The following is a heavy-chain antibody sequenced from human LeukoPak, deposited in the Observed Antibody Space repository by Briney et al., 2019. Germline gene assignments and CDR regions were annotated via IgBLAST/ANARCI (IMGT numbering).Heavy chain of an antibody. Sequence: SVKVSCKASGFTFTSSAMQWVRQARGQRLEWIGWIVVGSGNTNYAQKFQERVTITRDMSTSTAYMELSSLSSEDTAVYYCAARYRRRERYFDYWGQGTLVTVSS. V-gene: IGHV1-58*02. CDR2: IVVGSGNT. D-gene: IGHD3-9*01. CDR1: GFTFTSSA. CDR3: AARYRRRERYFDY. J-gene: IGHJ4*02.